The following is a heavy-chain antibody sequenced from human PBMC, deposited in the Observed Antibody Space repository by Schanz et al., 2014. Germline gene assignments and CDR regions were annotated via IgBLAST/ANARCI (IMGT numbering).Heavy chain of an antibody. CDR3: ARGLVRYFAY. CDR2: INPNSGAT. D-gene: IGHD2-8*02. Sequence: QVQLVQSGPEVKKPGASVRVSCQASGYTFVGYYIHWLRQAPGQGLEWMGQINPNSGATIYAQNFQGRVTMTRDTSISTAYMELSRLRSDDTAVYYCARGLVRYFAYWGQGTLVTVSS. CDR1: GYTFVGYY. V-gene: IGHV1-2*06. J-gene: IGHJ4*02.